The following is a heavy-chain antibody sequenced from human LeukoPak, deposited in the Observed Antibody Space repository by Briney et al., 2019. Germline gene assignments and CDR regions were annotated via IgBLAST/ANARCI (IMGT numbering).Heavy chain of an antibody. D-gene: IGHD5-12*01. V-gene: IGHV4-61*01. Sequence: SETLSLTCTVSGGSVSSRNYYWAWIRQPPGKGLEWIGYVHYSGSTNYNPSLKSRVTISADTSKNQFSLKLSSVTAADTAVYYCARDSGYDRNWFDPWGQGTLVTVSS. CDR2: VHYSGST. CDR3: ARDSGYDRNWFDP. CDR1: GGSVSSRNYY. J-gene: IGHJ5*02.